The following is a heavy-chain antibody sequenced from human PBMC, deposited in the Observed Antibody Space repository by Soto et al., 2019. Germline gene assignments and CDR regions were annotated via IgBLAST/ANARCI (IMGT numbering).Heavy chain of an antibody. CDR2: ISFDGSKK. V-gene: IGHV3-30*03. D-gene: IGHD6-6*01. J-gene: IGHJ4*02. CDR3: ASVSARPDY. Sequence: QVQLVESGGRVVQPGRSLRLSCAASGFTFNKYAMHWVRQAPGMGLEWVALISFDGSKKLYVDSVKGRFNISRDQSENTLFLDMNSLRTEDTALHYCASVSARPDYWGRGTLVTVSS. CDR1: GFTFNKYA.